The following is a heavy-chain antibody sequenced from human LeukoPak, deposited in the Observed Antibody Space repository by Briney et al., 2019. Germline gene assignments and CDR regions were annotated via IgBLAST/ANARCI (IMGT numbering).Heavy chain of an antibody. J-gene: IGHJ4*02. CDR1: GFTFSSYA. CDR3: AKAPTYYDFWSGLY. CDR2: ISGSGGST. V-gene: IGHV3-23*01. Sequence: GGSLRLSCAASGFTFSSYAMSCVRQAPGKGLEWVSAISGSGGSTYYADSVKGRFTISRDNSKNTLYLQMNSLRAEDTAVYYCAKAPTYYDFWSGLYWGQGTLVTVSS. D-gene: IGHD3-3*01.